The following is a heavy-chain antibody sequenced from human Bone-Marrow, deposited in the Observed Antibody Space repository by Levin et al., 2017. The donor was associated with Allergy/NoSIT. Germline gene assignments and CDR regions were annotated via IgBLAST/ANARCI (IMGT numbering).Heavy chain of an antibody. CDR2: ISYSGDYT. V-gene: IGHV3-23*01. J-gene: IGHJ4*02. CDR1: GFTFSTFA. CDR3: AKDDGTAYYSFDS. Sequence: QRGESLKISCAASGFTFSTFAMNWVRQAPGQGLEWVSSISYSGDYTFYADSVRGRFTISRDNSEHTVYLQMNSLRAEDTALYYCAKDDGTAYYSFDSWGQGTLVTVS. D-gene: IGHD1-26*01.